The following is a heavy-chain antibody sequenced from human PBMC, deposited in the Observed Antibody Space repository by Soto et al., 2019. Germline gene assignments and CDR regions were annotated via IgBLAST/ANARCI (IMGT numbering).Heavy chain of an antibody. J-gene: IGHJ6*02. CDR3: ACIFSGGYGYGFYYYGMHV. Sequence: PAEVGLEWIGSIYYSGSTYYNPSLKSRVTISVDTSKNQFSLKLSSVTAADTAVYYCACIFSGGYGYGFYYYGMHVWGQGTTVTV. CDR2: IYYSGST. V-gene: IGHV4-39*01. D-gene: IGHD5-18*01.